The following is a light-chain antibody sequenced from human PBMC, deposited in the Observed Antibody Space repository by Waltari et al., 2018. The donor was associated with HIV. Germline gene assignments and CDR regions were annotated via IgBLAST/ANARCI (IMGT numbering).Light chain of an antibody. V-gene: IGKV3-11*01. J-gene: IGKJ5*01. Sequence: EIVMTQSPSTLSLSQGERATLSCRASQNIGNYLAWYQQKPGQAPRLLIYDASTRASGIPARFSGSGSGTDFTLTISSLGPEDVAVYYCQQRSNWPPVTFGQGTRLEI. CDR1: QNIGNY. CDR2: DAS. CDR3: QQRSNWPPVT.